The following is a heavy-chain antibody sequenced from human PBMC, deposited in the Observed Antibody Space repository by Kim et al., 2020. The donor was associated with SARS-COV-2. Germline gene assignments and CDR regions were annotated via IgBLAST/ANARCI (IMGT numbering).Heavy chain of an antibody. D-gene: IGHD6-13*01. CDR3: ARLAIGSSWYVKAFDI. Sequence: SETLSLTCTVSGGSISSYYWSWIRQPPGKGLEWIGYIYYSGSTNYNPSLKSRVTISVDTSKNQFSLKLSCVTAADTAVYYCARLAIGSSWYVKAFDIWGQGTMVTVSS. J-gene: IGHJ3*02. V-gene: IGHV4-59*08. CDR1: GGSISSYY. CDR2: IYYSGST.